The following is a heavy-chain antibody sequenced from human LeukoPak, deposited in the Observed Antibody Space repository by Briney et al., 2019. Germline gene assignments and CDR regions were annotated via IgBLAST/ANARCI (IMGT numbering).Heavy chain of an antibody. CDR3: AKDQVGVHYN. CDR1: GFTFSSYA. J-gene: IGHJ4*02. Sequence: PGGSLRLSCVASGFTFSSYAMSWVRQAPGKGLEWVSAISGSGHNTYYADSVKGRFTISRDNSQNTLYLQMNSPRAEDTAVYYCAKDQVGVHYNWGQGTLVTVSS. V-gene: IGHV3-23*01. D-gene: IGHD1-26*01. CDR2: ISGSGHNT.